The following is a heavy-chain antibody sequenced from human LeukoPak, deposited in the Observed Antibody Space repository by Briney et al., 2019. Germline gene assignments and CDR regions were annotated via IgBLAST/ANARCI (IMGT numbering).Heavy chain of an antibody. V-gene: IGHV4-61*02. Sequence: PAETLSLTCTVSGGSISSCCYYWRWMRHPAGKGLEWIGRIYTGGSTNYNPALKSRVTISVDTSKNQFSLKLSSVTAADTAVYYCARGVWYFDLWGRGTLVTVSS. J-gene: IGHJ2*01. CDR3: ARGVWYFDL. CDR1: GGSISSCCYY. CDR2: IYTGGST.